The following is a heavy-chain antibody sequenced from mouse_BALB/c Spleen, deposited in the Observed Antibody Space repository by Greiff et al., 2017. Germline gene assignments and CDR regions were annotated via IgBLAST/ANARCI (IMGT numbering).Heavy chain of an antibody. CDR3: ARGEAFDY. CDR2: ISYSGST. J-gene: IGHJ2*01. V-gene: IGHV3-2*02. Sequence: EVKLMESGPGLVKPSQSLSLTCTVTGYSITSDYAWNWIRQFPGNKLEWMGYISYSGSTSYNPSLKSRISITRDTSKNQFFLQLNSVTTEDTATYYCARGEAFDYWGQGTTLTVSS. CDR1: GYSITSDYA.